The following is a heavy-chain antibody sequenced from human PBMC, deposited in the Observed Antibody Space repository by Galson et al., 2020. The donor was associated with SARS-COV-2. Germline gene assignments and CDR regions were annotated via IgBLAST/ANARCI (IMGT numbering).Heavy chain of an antibody. Sequence: SETLSLTCTVSGDSIISNYWSWIRQPPGKGLEWIGYIHHRGRTNSNTSLETRATMSLDTSTSQFSLKLTSVTAADTAVYFCARHINYDTDGYQAAFDIWGQGTMVTVST. CDR1: GDSIISNY. CDR3: ARHINYDTDGYQAAFDI. D-gene: IGHD3-22*01. J-gene: IGHJ3*02. V-gene: IGHV4-59*08. CDR2: IHHRGRT.